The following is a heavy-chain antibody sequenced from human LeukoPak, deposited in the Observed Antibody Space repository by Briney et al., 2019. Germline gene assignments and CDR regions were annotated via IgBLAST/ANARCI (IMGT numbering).Heavy chain of an antibody. D-gene: IGHD2-21*01. CDR3: ARALPMWRDFDY. Sequence: GRSLRLSCAASGFTFDDYAMHWVRQAPGKGLEWVSGISWNSVTIGYADSVKGRFTISRDNAKNSLYLQMNSLRAEDTAVYYCARALPMWRDFDYWGQGTLVTVSS. CDR1: GFTFDDYA. V-gene: IGHV3-9*01. CDR2: ISWNSVTI. J-gene: IGHJ4*02.